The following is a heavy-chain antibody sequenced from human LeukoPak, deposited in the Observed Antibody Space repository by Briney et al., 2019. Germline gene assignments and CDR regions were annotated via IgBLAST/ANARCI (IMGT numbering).Heavy chain of an antibody. CDR3: ARDANDFWSGYSDY. Sequence: SQTLSLTCTVSGGSISSGSYYWSWIRQPAGKGLEWIGRIYTSGSTNYNPSLKSRVTISVDTSKNQFSLKLSSVTAADTAVYYCARDANDFWSGYSDYWGQGTLATVSS. D-gene: IGHD3-3*01. J-gene: IGHJ4*02. V-gene: IGHV4-61*02. CDR2: IYTSGST. CDR1: GGSISSGSYY.